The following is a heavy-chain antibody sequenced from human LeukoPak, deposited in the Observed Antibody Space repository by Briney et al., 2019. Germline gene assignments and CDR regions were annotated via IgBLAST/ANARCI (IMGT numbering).Heavy chain of an antibody. J-gene: IGHJ4*02. V-gene: IGHV1-69*06. Sequence: GASVKVSCKASGGTFSSYAISWVRQAPGQGLEWMGGIIPIFGTANYAQKFQGRVTITADKSTSTAYMELSSLRSEDTAVYYCAGRRSRGDGYIDYWGQGTLVTVSS. CDR2: IIPIFGTA. CDR3: AGRRSRGDGYIDY. CDR1: GGTFSSYA. D-gene: IGHD5-24*01.